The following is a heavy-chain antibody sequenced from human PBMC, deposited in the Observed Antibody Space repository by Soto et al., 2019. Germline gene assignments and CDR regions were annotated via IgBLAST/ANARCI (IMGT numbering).Heavy chain of an antibody. CDR1: GGSISSSNYY. Sequence: SETLSLTCSVSGGSISSSNYYWGWIRQPPGKGLEWIGNIYYSGNTYYNPSLKSRVTISVDTSKNQFSLKLSSVTAADTAVYYCARTPYFYDSSGYRVQFDPWGQGTLVTVSS. J-gene: IGHJ5*02. D-gene: IGHD3-22*01. V-gene: IGHV4-39*01. CDR3: ARTPYFYDSSGYRVQFDP. CDR2: IYYSGNT.